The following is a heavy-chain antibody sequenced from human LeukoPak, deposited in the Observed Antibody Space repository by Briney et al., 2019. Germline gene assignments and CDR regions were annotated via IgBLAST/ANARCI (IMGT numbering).Heavy chain of an antibody. CDR1: GFTFRSYA. Sequence: PRGSLRLSCTASGFTFRSYAMSWVLHAPGNRLDSVSGINEPGVYTYYADSVKGRFTTSRDNSENTLYLQMNSLRVEDTAVYYCVRDFCCSGGSCSLFDYWGQGTLVTVSS. CDR2: INEPGVYT. V-gene: IGHV3-23*01. D-gene: IGHD2-15*01. CDR3: VRDFCCSGGSCSLFDY. J-gene: IGHJ4*02.